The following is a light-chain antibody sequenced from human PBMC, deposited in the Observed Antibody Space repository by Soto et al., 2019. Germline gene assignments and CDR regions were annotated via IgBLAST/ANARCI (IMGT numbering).Light chain of an antibody. Sequence: DIQMTQSPSSLSASVGDRVTITCRASVGIRSDLAWYQHKPGEGHRRLIYAASSLQSGVQSRFSGSGSGTEFTLTISSLQPEDFAAYFCIQHDTYPWTFGQGTKVDIK. CDR2: AAS. CDR3: IQHDTYPWT. J-gene: IGKJ1*01. V-gene: IGKV1-17*01. CDR1: VGIRSD.